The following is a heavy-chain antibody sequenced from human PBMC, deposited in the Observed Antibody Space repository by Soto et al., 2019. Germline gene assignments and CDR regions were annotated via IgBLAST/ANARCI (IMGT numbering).Heavy chain of an antibody. CDR1: GGSIRESGFY. V-gene: IGHV4-39*01. CDR2: IFLSGRT. CDR3: ARSLMDV. Sequence: QMQLQESGPGLVKPSETLALTCTVSGGSIRESGFYWGWIRQSPGKGLEWIGSIFLSGRTHYNPSLKRRVTISVDASKNQFSLNLIAVTAADTAVYYCARSLMDVWGKGTTVTVSS. J-gene: IGHJ6*03.